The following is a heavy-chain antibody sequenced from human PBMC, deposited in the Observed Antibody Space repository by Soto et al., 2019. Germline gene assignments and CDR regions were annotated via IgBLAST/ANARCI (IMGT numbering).Heavy chain of an antibody. V-gene: IGHV3-48*02. D-gene: IGHD2-21*02. J-gene: IGHJ1*01. CDR3: ARGEFCGGDCYRSEYFRH. CDR2: ISTTSSSK. Sequence: EVQLVESGGGLVQPGGSLRLSCAASGFTFSNYDMDWVRQAPGKGLEWVSYISTTSSSKYYADSVKGRFTISRDNARNALYLQIDSLSDEDTAVYYCARGEFCGGDCYRSEYFRHWGQGTLVTVSS. CDR1: GFTFSNYD.